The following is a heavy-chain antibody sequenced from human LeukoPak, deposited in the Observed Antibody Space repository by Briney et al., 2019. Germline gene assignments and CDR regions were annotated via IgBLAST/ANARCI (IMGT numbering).Heavy chain of an antibody. V-gene: IGHV1-8*01. D-gene: IGHD2-21*02. CDR2: MNPNSGNT. J-gene: IGHJ4*02. CDR1: GYIFTSYD. CDR3: ARGRTLAVTAIGY. Sequence: ASVKVSCKASGYIFTSYDINWVRQATGQGLEWMGWMNPNSGNTGYAQKFQGRVTMTRNTSISTAYMELSSLRSEDTAVYYCARGRTLAVTAIGYWGQGTLVTVSS.